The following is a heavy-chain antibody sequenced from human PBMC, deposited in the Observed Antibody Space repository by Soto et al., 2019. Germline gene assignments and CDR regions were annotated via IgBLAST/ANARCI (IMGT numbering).Heavy chain of an antibody. Sequence: GXSLXXXCAASGFTFSSYGMHWVRQAPGKGLEWVAVISYDGSNKYYADSVKGRFTISRDNSKNTLYLQMNSLRAEDTAVYYCAKSTDREFGYPEDYYYGMDVWGQGTTVTVSS. J-gene: IGHJ6*02. CDR2: ISYDGSNK. CDR3: AKSTDREFGYPEDYYYGMDV. D-gene: IGHD5-18*01. V-gene: IGHV3-30*18. CDR1: GFTFSSYG.